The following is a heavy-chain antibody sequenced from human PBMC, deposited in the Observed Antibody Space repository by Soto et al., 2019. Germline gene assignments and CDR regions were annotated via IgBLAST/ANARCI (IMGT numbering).Heavy chain of an antibody. CDR2: TYYRSRWFS. J-gene: IGHJ5*02. CDR3: AIVPFQEGSGTVWFAP. Sequence: HLQQSGPGLVKPSQTLSLTCAIYGDNVSTNSAAWNWIRQSPSRGLEWLGRTYYRSRWFSNYAFSGKRRVSITADTSQRPLALELNSVTPEDAAVYYSAIVPFQEGSGTVWFAPWGQGTPVIVSS. D-gene: IGHD3-10*01. V-gene: IGHV6-1*01. CDR1: GDNVSTNSAA.